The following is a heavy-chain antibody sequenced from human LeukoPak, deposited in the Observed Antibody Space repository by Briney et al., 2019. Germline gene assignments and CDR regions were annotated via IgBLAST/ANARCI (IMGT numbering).Heavy chain of an antibody. J-gene: IGHJ4*02. Sequence: GRSLRLSCAASGFTFSSYGMHWVRQAPGKGLEWVAVISYDGSNKYYADSVKGRFTISRGNSKNTLYLQMNSLRAEDTAVYYCAKVSPDLSGWYDYWGQGTLVTVSS. CDR3: AKVSPDLSGWYDY. CDR2: ISYDGSNK. CDR1: GFTFSSYG. V-gene: IGHV3-30*18. D-gene: IGHD6-19*01.